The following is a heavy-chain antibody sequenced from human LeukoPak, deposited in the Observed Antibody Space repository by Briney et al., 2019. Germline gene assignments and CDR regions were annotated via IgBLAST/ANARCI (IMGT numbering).Heavy chain of an antibody. Sequence: ASVKVSCKVSGYTLTELSMHWVRPAPGKGLEWMGGFDPEDGETIYAQKFQGRVTMTEDTSTDTAYMELSSLRSEDTAVYYCATSYSSGTSYDFWSGFNNWFDPWGQGTLVTVSS. CDR1: GYTLTELS. J-gene: IGHJ5*02. D-gene: IGHD3-3*01. CDR3: ATSYSSGTSYDFWSGFNNWFDP. CDR2: FDPEDGET. V-gene: IGHV1-24*01.